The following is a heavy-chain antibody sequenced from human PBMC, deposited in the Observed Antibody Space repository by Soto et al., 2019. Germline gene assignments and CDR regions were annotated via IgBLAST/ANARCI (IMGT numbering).Heavy chain of an antibody. Sequence: EVQLVESGGGLVQPGGSLRLSCAASGFTFSSFWMNWVRQAPGKGLEWVANIRQDGSEKYYVDSVKGRFTISRDNGENSLYLQLNSLTSEDTAVYYCAREPTTMVRALDVWGQGTTVTVSS. V-gene: IGHV3-7*01. CDR2: IRQDGSEK. CDR1: GFTFSSFW. D-gene: IGHD3-10*01. CDR3: AREPTTMVRALDV. J-gene: IGHJ6*02.